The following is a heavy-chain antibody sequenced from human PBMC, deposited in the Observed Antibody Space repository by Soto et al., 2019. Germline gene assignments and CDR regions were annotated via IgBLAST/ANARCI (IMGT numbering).Heavy chain of an antibody. V-gene: IGHV4-34*01. D-gene: IGHD3-16*01. CDR3: ARGRLGGAAN. Sequence: QVQLQQWGAGLSKPSETLSLTCAVYGGSFSGYYWSWIRQPPGKGLEWIGEIDHSGCTNYNPSLKSRVTISVDTSKNQFSLKLSSVTAAETAVYYCARGRLGGAANWGQGTLVTVSS. J-gene: IGHJ4*02. CDR2: IDHSGCT. CDR1: GGSFSGYY.